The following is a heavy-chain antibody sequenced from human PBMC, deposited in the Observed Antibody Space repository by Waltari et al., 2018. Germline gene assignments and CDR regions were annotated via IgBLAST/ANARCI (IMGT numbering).Heavy chain of an antibody. CDR3: AHRMMGQWVFDF. J-gene: IGHJ5*01. CDR1: GFSLNTVGVG. CDR2: IFWDDDK. Sequence: QITLKESGPTLVKPTQTLTLTCTLSGFSLNTVGVGVGWIRQPPRKALEWLALIFWDDDKRYSPSLQSRLTITKDTSKNQVVLTMTNMDPMDTATYYCAHRMMGQWVFDFWGQGTLVTVSS. V-gene: IGHV2-5*02. D-gene: IGHD6-19*01.